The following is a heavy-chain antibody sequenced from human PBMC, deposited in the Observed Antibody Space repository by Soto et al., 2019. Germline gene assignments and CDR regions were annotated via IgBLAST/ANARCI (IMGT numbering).Heavy chain of an antibody. Sequence: SLSHSLPCGISRHRDYRNSAAWNSSRQSTSRGLEWMGSTSYRSKWYNDYAVCGKSRITINPATSRNQFSLQVNAVTPEETAVHYCARDGSAWYDNTLRFGSWGRGTLVTGFS. CDR3: ARDGSAWYDNTLRFGS. CDR1: RHRDYRNSAA. CDR2: TSYRSKWYN. D-gene: IGHD6-19*01. V-gene: IGHV6-1*01. J-gene: IGHJ5*01.